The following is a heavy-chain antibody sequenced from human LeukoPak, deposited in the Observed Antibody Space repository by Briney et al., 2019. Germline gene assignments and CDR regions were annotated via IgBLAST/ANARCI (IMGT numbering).Heavy chain of an antibody. D-gene: IGHD1-26*01. CDR3: ARATSSGSERVGYYFDY. J-gene: IGHJ4*02. CDR2: FDPEDGET. CDR1: GYTLTELS. Sequence: GASVKVSCKVSGYTLTELSMHWVRQAPGKGLEWMGGFDPEDGETIYAQKFQGRVTMTEDTSTDTAYMELSRLRSDDTAVYYCARATSSGSERVGYYFDYWGQGTLVTVSS. V-gene: IGHV1-24*01.